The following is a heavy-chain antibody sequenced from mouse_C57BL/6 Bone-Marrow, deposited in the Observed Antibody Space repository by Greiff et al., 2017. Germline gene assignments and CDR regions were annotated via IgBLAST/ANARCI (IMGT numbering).Heavy chain of an antibody. J-gene: IGHJ4*01. CDR2: IWNGGGT. CDR3: ARKLRTYYGNSALYAMDY. V-gene: IGHV2-9-1*01. Sequence: QVQLKQSGPGLVAPSQSLSITCTVSGFSLTSYAISWVRQPPGKGLEWLGVIWNGGGTNYNSALKSRLSISKDNSKSQVFLKMNSLQTDDTARYYCARKLRTYYGNSALYAMDYWGQGTSVTVSS. CDR1: GFSLTSYA. D-gene: IGHD2-1*01.